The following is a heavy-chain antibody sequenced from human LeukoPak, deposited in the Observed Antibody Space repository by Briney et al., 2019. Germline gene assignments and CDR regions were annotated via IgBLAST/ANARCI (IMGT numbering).Heavy chain of an antibody. D-gene: IGHD3-9*01. CDR1: GGSISSYY. CDR2: IYTSGST. V-gene: IGHV4-4*09. Sequence: SETLSLTCTVSGGSISSYYWSWIRQPPGKGLEWIGYIYTSGSTNYNPSLKSRVTISVDTSKNQFSLKLSSVTAADTAVYYCAGLGPEGAYDILTGHDLYYFDYWGQGTLVTVSS. CDR3: AGLGPEGAYDILTGHDLYYFDY. J-gene: IGHJ4*02.